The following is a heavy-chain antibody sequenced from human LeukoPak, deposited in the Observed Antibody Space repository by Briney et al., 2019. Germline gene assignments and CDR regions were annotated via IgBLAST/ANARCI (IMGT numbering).Heavy chain of an antibody. J-gene: IGHJ6*02. Sequence: PSETLSLTCTVSGGSISSYYWSWIRQPPGKGLEWIGYIYYSGSTNYNPSLKSRVTIPVDTSKNQFSLKLSSVTAADTAVYYCARAPVLNYYYGMDVWGQGTTVTVSS. CDR3: ARAPVLNYYYGMDV. CDR1: GGSISSYY. V-gene: IGHV4-59*01. D-gene: IGHD2-15*01. CDR2: IYYSGST.